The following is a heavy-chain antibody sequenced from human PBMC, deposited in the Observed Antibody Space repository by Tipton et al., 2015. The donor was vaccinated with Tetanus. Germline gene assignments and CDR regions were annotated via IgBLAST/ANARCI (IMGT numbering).Heavy chain of an antibody. V-gene: IGHV1-2*02. Sequence: QSGAEVKKPGASVKVSCKASGYTFTGYYMHWVRQAPGQGLEWMGWINPNSGGTNYAQKFQGRVTMTRDTSISTAYMEVSRLRSDDTAIYYCARGMDYDSSCIDYFWGQGTLVTVSS. J-gene: IGHJ4*02. CDR2: INPNSGGT. D-gene: IGHD3-22*01. CDR1: GYTFTGYY. CDR3: ARGMDYDSSCIDYF.